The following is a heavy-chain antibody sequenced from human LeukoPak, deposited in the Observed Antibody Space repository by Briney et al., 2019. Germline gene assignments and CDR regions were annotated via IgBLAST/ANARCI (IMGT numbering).Heavy chain of an antibody. CDR3: TRAHSSGGGYYYYGMDV. CDR1: GFTFGDYA. CDR2: SRSKAYGGTT. J-gene: IGHJ6*02. Sequence: PGGSLRLSCTGSGFTFGDYAVSWVRQAPGKGLEWVSFSRSKAYGGTTEYAASVKGRFTISRDDSKSIASLQMNSLKTEDTAVYYCTRAHSSGGGYYYYGMDVWGQGTTVTVSS. D-gene: IGHD6-19*01. V-gene: IGHV3-49*04.